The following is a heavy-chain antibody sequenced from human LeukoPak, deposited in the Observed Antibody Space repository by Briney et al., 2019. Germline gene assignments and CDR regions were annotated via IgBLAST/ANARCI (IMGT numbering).Heavy chain of an antibody. CDR2: IYYSGST. CDR3: ARASVTYYYYYMDV. V-gene: IGHV4-59*01. Sequence: KPSETLSLTCTVSGGSISSYYWSWIRQPPGKGLEWIGYIYYSGSTNYNPSLKSRVTISVDTSKNQFSLKLSSVTAADTAVYYCARASVTYYYYYMDVWGKGTTVTVSS. CDR1: GGSISSYY. J-gene: IGHJ6*03. D-gene: IGHD4-11*01.